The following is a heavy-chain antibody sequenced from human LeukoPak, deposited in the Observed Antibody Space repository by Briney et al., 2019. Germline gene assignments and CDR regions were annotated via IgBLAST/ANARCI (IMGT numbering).Heavy chain of an antibody. D-gene: IGHD6-13*01. J-gene: IGHJ4*02. Sequence: ASVKVSCKASGHTFTSYDINWVRQATGQGLEWMGWMNPDSGNTGYAQKFQGRVTMTRNPSINTAYMELSILTSEDTAIYYCARRIAAAGVGIVYWGQGTLVTVSS. CDR1: GHTFTSYD. CDR2: MNPDSGNT. CDR3: ARRIAAAGVGIVY. V-gene: IGHV1-8*01.